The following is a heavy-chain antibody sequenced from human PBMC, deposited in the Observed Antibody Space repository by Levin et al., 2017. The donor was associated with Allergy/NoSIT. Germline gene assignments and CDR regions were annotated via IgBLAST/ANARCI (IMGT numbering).Heavy chain of an antibody. J-gene: IGHJ5*02. CDR1: GYTFTGYY. V-gene: IGHV1-2*02. CDR3: ARVPRGYSYGYGPREGWFDP. CDR2: INPNSGGT. D-gene: IGHD5-18*01. Sequence: GASVKVSCKASGYTFTGYYMHWVRQAPGQGLEWMGWINPNSGGTNYAQKFQGRVTMTRDTSISTAYMELSRLRSDDTAVYYCARVPRGYSYGYGPREGWFDPWGQGTLVTVSS.